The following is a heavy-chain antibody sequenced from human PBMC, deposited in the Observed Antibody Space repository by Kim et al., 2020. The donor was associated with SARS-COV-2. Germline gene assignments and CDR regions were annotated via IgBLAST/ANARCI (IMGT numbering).Heavy chain of an antibody. J-gene: IGHJ6*02. V-gene: IGHV7-4-1*02. D-gene: IGHD3-3*01. Sequence: ASVKVSCKASGYTFTSYAMNWVRQAPGQGLEWMGWINTNTGNPTYAQGFTGRFVFSLDTSVSTAYLQISSLKAEDTAVYYCARGDRFLEWLLLPLYYYYYGMDVWGQGTTVTVSS. CDR1: GYTFTSYA. CDR2: INTNTGNP. CDR3: ARGDRFLEWLLLPLYYYYYGMDV.